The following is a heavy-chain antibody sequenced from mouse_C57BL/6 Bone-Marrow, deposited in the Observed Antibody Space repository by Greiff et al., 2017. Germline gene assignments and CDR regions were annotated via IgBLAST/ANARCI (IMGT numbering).Heavy chain of an antibody. Sequence: VQLKQSGPVLVKPGASVKMSCKASGYTFTDYYMNWVKQSHGKSLEWIGVINPYNGGTSYNQKFKGKATLTVDKSSSTAYMELNSLTSEDSAVYYCARRGKREYYFDYWGQGTTLTVSS. CDR2: INPYNGGT. CDR1: GYTFTDYY. V-gene: IGHV1-19*01. J-gene: IGHJ2*01. CDR3: ARRGKREYYFDY.